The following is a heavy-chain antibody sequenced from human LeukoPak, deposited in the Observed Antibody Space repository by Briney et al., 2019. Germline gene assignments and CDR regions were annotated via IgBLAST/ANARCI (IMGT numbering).Heavy chain of an antibody. CDR2: ISGSGGST. Sequence: GGSLRLSCAASGFTFSNSAMSWVRQAPGKGLEWVSAISGSGGSTYYADSVKGRFTISRDNSKNTLYLQMNSLRAEDTAVYYCAKDTAMIVVVINNYWGQGTLVTVSS. V-gene: IGHV3-23*01. D-gene: IGHD3-22*01. CDR1: GFTFSNSA. CDR3: AKDTAMIVVVINNY. J-gene: IGHJ4*02.